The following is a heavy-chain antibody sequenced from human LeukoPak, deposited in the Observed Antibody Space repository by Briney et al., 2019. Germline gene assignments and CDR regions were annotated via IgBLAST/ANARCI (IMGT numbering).Heavy chain of an antibody. Sequence: SQTLSLTCAISGDGVSTNSATWTWLRKSPSRGLEWLGRTYYRSKWSNDYAVSMKSRITINPDTSKNQFSLQLNSVTPEDTAVYYCARLVGASWFDSWGQGTLVTVSS. V-gene: IGHV6-1*01. CDR3: ARLVGASWFDS. D-gene: IGHD1-26*01. CDR2: TYYRSKWSN. CDR1: GDGVSTNSAT. J-gene: IGHJ5*01.